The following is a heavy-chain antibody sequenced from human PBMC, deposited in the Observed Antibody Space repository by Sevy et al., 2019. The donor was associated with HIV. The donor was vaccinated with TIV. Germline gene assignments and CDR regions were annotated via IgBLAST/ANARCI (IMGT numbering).Heavy chain of an antibody. V-gene: IGHV3-23*01. Sequence: GGSLRLSCAASGFTFSSYAMSWVRQAPGKGLEWVSAISGSGGSTYYADSVKGRFTISRDNSKNTLYLQMNSLRAEDTAVYYCVKGGSISATGNDAFDIWGQGTMVTVSS. D-gene: IGHD6-13*01. CDR3: VKGGSISATGNDAFDI. CDR1: GFTFSSYA. J-gene: IGHJ3*02. CDR2: ISGSGGST.